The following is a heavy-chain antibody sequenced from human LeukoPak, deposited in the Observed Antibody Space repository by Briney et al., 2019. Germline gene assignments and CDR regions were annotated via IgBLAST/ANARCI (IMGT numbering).Heavy chain of an antibody. CDR1: GGSISSYY. Sequence: SETLSLTCTVSGGSISSYYWSWIRQPAGKGLEWIGRIYTSGSTNYNPSLKSRVTMSVDTSKNQFSLKLSSVTAADTAVYYCARDSISSWGFLRDYWGQGTLVTVSS. J-gene: IGHJ4*02. D-gene: IGHD6-13*01. CDR2: IYTSGST. CDR3: ARDSISSWGFLRDY. V-gene: IGHV4-4*07.